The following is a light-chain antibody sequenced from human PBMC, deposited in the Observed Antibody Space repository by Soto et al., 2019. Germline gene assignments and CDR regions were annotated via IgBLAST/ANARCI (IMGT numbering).Light chain of an antibody. Sequence: DIQMTQSPSTLSVSVGDRVTITCRASQSISSWLAWYQQKPGQAPRLLIYDASTLATGIPARFSGSGSGTEFTLTISSLQSEDFAVYYCQQCNNWPPITFGQGTRLEIK. V-gene: IGKV1-5*01. CDR2: DAS. CDR1: QSISSW. CDR3: QQCNNWPPIT. J-gene: IGKJ5*01.